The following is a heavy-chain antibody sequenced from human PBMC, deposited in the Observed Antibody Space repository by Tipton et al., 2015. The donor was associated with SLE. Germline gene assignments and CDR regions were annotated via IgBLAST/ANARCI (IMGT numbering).Heavy chain of an antibody. J-gene: IGHJ2*01. Sequence: TLSITCTVSGGSINNYYWSWIRQPPGKGLEWIGYIYSSGSTNYNPSLKSRVTISVDTSENQFSLKLSSVSAADTAVYYCARDKYCTGGSCFDWYFDVWGRGTLVTVSS. CDR2: IYSSGST. CDR1: GGSINNYY. CDR3: ARDKYCTGGSCFDWYFDV. D-gene: IGHD2-15*01. V-gene: IGHV4-4*08.